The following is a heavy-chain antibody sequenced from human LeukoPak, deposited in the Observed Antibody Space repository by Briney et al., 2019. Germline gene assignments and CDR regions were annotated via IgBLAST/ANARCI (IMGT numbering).Heavy chain of an antibody. J-gene: IGHJ4*02. V-gene: IGHV3-20*04. CDR2: INWNGGST. CDR3: ARVTYYYDSSGSWDY. CDR1: GFTFDDYG. D-gene: IGHD3-22*01. Sequence: PGGSLRLSCAASGFTFDDYGMSWVRQAPGKGLEWVSGINWNGGSTGYADSVKGRFTISRDNAKNSPYLQMNSLRAGDTALYYCARVTYYYDSSGSWDYWGQGTLVTVSS.